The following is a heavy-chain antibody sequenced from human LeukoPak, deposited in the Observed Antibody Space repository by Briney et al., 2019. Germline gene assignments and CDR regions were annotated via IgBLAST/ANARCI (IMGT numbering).Heavy chain of an antibody. J-gene: IGHJ6*03. D-gene: IGHD2-15*01. CDR1: GGSISSSSYY. CDR2: IYYSGST. CDR3: AKTSSSDRTYYYYMDV. V-gene: IGHV4-39*07. Sequence: SETLSLTCTVSGGSISSSSYYWGWIRQPPGKGLEWIGSIYYSGSTYYNPSLKSRVTISVDTSKNQFSLKLSSVTAADTAVYYCAKTSSSDRTYYYYMDVWGKGTTVTVSS.